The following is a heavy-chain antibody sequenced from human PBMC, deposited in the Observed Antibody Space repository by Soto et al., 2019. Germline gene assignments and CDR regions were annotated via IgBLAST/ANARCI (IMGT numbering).Heavy chain of an antibody. CDR3: ARMGGWTVRHSDPYLDY. CDR1: GFTFSSYG. CDR2: IWYDGSHT. V-gene: IGHV3-33*01. J-gene: IGHJ4*02. Sequence: QVQLVESGGGVVQPGGSLRLSCATSGFTFSSYGLHWVRQAPGKGLEWVALIWYDGSHTYYADSVKGRFTISRDDSKSTLYLQMDSLRGEDTAVYYCARMGGWTVRHSDPYLDYWGQGTLVAVSS. D-gene: IGHD3-10*01.